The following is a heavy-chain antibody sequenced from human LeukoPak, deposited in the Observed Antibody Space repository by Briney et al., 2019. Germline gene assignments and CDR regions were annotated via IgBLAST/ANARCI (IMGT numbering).Heavy chain of an antibody. CDR2: IYTSGST. CDR3: AREFFSSGWYGKMDV. Sequence: SETLSLTCTVSGGSISSGSYYWSWIRQPAGKGLEWIGRIYTSGSTNYNPSLKSRVTISVDTSKNQFSLKLSPVAAADTAVYYCAREFFSSGWYGKMDVWGQGTTVTVSS. D-gene: IGHD6-19*01. V-gene: IGHV4-61*02. CDR1: GGSISSGSYY. J-gene: IGHJ6*02.